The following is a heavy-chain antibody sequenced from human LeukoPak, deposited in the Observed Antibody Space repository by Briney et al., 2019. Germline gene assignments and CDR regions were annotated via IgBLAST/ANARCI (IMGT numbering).Heavy chain of an antibody. Sequence: LSGGTLRLSCAASGFTFSSSAMIWLRQAPGKELEGVSNISGSGGISYYADYVKGRFTISRDNSKNTLYLQMNSLRAEDTAVYYCAKDDLNYYGSGSYYNWFDPWGQGTLVTVSS. D-gene: IGHD3-10*01. V-gene: IGHV3-23*01. CDR3: AKDDLNYYGSGSYYNWFDP. CDR1: GFTFSSSA. CDR2: ISGSGGIS. J-gene: IGHJ5*02.